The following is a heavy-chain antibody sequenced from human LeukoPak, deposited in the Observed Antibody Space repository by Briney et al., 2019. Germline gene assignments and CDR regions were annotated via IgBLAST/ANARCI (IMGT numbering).Heavy chain of an antibody. CDR3: ARQSTIAAARIDP. J-gene: IGHJ5*02. Sequence: PSETLSLTCTVSGGSISDSNYYWGWIRQPPGRGLEWIANIYYSGSAYYSPYLKSRVTVSIDTPKNQFSLKLNSVTAADTAVYYCARQSTIAAARIDPWGQGTLVTVSS. CDR2: IYYSGSA. CDR1: GGSISDSNYY. D-gene: IGHD6-25*01. V-gene: IGHV4-39*01.